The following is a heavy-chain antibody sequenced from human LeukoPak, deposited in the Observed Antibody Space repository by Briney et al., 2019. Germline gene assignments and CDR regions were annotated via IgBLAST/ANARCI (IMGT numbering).Heavy chain of an antibody. Sequence: SVKVSCKASGGTFSSYAISWVRQAPGQGLEWMGGVIPIFGTANYAQKFQGRVTITADKSTSTVYMELSSLRSEDTAVYYCARGDSGSYWGDYFDYWGQGTLVTVSS. CDR1: GGTFSSYA. V-gene: IGHV1-69*06. CDR3: ARGDSGSYWGDYFDY. J-gene: IGHJ4*02. D-gene: IGHD1-26*01. CDR2: VIPIFGTA.